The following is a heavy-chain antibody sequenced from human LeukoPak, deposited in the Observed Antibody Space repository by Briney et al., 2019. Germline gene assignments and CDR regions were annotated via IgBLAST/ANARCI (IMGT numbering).Heavy chain of an antibody. CDR3: ARAFNDGFDI. Sequence: PGGSLRLSCAAAGFNFRDYYMGWIRQAPGKGQEWVSYIRSSGSRIYNADSVKGRFTISRDNAKNSLYLQMNSLRAEDTAVYYCARAFNDGFDIWGQGTMVTVSS. V-gene: IGHV3-11*04. J-gene: IGHJ3*02. CDR1: GFNFRDYY. CDR2: IRSSGSRI.